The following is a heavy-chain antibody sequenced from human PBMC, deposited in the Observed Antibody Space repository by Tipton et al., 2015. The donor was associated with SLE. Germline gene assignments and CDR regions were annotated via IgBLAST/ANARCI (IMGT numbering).Heavy chain of an antibody. D-gene: IGHD3-22*01. CDR3: ARYFYDSSGVCLFDL. CDR1: GGSISNYY. V-gene: IGHV4-59*01. Sequence: TLSLTCTVSGGSISNYYWNWIRQPPGKGLEWIGYIYYSGSTNYNPSLKSRVTISVDTSKNQFSLKLSSVTAADTAVYYCARYFYDSSGVCLFDLWGQGTLVTVSS. CDR2: IYYSGST. J-gene: IGHJ4*02.